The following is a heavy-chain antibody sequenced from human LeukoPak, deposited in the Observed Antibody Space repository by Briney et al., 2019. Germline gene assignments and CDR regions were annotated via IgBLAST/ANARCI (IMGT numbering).Heavy chain of an antibody. CDR2: ISWNSGSI. Sequence: PGRSLRLSCAASGFTFDDYAMHWVRQAPGKGLEWVSGISWNSGSIGYADSVKGRFTISRDNAKNSLYLQMNSLRAEDTALYYCAKSGGSYYEFDYWGQGTLVTVSS. V-gene: IGHV3-9*01. J-gene: IGHJ4*02. CDR3: AKSGGSYYEFDY. D-gene: IGHD1-26*01. CDR1: GFTFDDYA.